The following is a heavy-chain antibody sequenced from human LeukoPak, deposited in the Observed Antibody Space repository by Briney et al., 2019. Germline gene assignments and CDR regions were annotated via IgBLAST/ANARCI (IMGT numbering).Heavy chain of an antibody. CDR2: ISGSGGST. V-gene: IGHV3-23*01. CDR3: AKGRYYDSSGLFDY. D-gene: IGHD3-22*01. J-gene: IGHJ4*02. CDR1: GFTFSSYA. Sequence: GGSLRLSCADSGFTFSSYAMTWVRQAPGKGLEWVSTISGSGGSTYYADSVKGRFTISRDNSKNTLYLQMNSLRAEDTAVYYCAKGRYYDSSGLFDYWGQGTLVTVSS.